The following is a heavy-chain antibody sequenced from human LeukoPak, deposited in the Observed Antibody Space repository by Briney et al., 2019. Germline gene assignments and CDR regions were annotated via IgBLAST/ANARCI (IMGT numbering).Heavy chain of an antibody. V-gene: IGHV3-23*01. CDR1: GFTFSSYA. D-gene: IGHD3-9*01. CDR2: ISESGDSR. CDR3: AKVHAYYDILTGYYDY. Sequence: GESLRLSCEASGFTFSSYAMSWVRQAPGRGLEWVSVISESGDSRYFAQSVKGRFTVSRENSKNTVYLQLNSLRAEDTAVYYCAKVHAYYDILTGYYDYWGQGTLVTVSS. J-gene: IGHJ4*02.